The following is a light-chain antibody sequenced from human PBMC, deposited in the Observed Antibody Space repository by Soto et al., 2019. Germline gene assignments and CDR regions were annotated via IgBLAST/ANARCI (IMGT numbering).Light chain of an antibody. CDR1: QSFSSN. CDR2: GTS. CDR3: QQYGSSGT. J-gene: IGKJ1*01. Sequence: ELAMTQSPATLSVSPGERPTLSCRASQSFSSNVAWYQQKPGQAPXXLIYGTSTRVTGIPARFSGSGSGTDFTLTISRLEPEDFAVYYCQQYGSSGTFGQGTKVDIK. V-gene: IGKV3-15*01.